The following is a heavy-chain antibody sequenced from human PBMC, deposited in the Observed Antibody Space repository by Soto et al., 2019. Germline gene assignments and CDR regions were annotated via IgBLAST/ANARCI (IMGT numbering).Heavy chain of an antibody. Sequence: DVQLVESGGGLIQPGESLRLSCAAFGLTISGKKYVAWVRQAPGKGLEWVSAISGSGGSTYYADSVKGRFTISRDNSKNTLYLQMNSLRAEDTAVYYCAKDGNPIPYLTGYYRLGWFDPWGQGTLVTVSS. CDR2: ISGSGGST. J-gene: IGHJ5*02. D-gene: IGHD3-9*01. CDR1: GLTISGKKY. CDR3: AKDGNPIPYLTGYYRLGWFDP. V-gene: IGHV3-23*04.